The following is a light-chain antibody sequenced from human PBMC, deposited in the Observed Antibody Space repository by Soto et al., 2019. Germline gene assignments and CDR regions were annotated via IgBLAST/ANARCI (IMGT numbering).Light chain of an antibody. V-gene: IGKV1-5*01. CDR2: DAS. J-gene: IGKJ1*01. Sequence: DIQMTQSPSTLSASVGDRVTITCRASQSISSWLAWYQQKPGKAPKLLIYDASSLESGVPSRFSGSGSGTEFTRTISSLQPDDFATYYCQQYNSYSWRFGQGTKVEIK. CDR1: QSISSW. CDR3: QQYNSYSWR.